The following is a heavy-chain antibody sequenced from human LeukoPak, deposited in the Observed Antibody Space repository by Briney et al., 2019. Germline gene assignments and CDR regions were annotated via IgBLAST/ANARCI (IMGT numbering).Heavy chain of an antibody. CDR2: MNPNSGNT. CDR1: GYTFTSYD. V-gene: IGHV1-8*01. J-gene: IGHJ4*02. Sequence: ASVKVSCKASGYTFTSYDINWVRQATGQGLEWMGWMNPNSGNTGYAQKFQGRVTMTRNTSISTAYMELSSLRSEDTAVYYCARGLLILGSGSYNGGFDYWGQGTLVTVSS. D-gene: IGHD1-26*01. CDR3: ARGLLILGSGSYNGGFDY.